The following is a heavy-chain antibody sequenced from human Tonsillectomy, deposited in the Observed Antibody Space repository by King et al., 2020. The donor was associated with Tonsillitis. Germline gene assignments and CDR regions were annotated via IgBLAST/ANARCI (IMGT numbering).Heavy chain of an antibody. Sequence: QLVQSGGGVVQPGRSLRLSCAASGFTFSSYAMHWVRQAPGKGLEWVAIISYDGSNKYYADSVKGRFTISSDNSKNTLYLQMNSLRAEDTAVYYCAREGITMVRGVTYYYGMDVWGQGTTVTVSS. CDR2: ISYDGSNK. CDR3: AREGITMVRGVTYYYGMDV. CDR1: GFTFSSYA. J-gene: IGHJ6*02. V-gene: IGHV3-30-3*01. D-gene: IGHD3-10*01.